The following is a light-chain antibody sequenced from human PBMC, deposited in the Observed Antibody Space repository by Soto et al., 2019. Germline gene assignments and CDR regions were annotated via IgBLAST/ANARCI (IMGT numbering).Light chain of an antibody. CDR2: GNS. CDR3: QSYDSSLSAFYV. Sequence: LTQPPSVSGAPGQRVTISCTGSSSNIGAGYDVHWYQQLPGTAPKLLIYGNSNRPSGVPDRFSGSKSGTSASLAITGLQAEDEADYYCQSYDSSLSAFYVFGTGTKVTVL. J-gene: IGLJ1*01. CDR1: SSNIGAGYD. V-gene: IGLV1-40*01.